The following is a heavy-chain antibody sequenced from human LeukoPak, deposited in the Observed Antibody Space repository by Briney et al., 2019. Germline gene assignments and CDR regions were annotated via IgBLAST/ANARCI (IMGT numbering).Heavy chain of an antibody. CDR3: AKLGAQYSSIWYFDY. CDR1: GFTFSSYG. Sequence: GGSLTLSCAASGFTFSSYGMHWVRQAPVKELEWVAVISSDGSNKYYADSVKRRFTISRDNSKNTLYLQMNSLRAEDTAVYYCAKLGAQYSSIWYFDYWGQGTLVTVSS. J-gene: IGHJ4*02. D-gene: IGHD6-13*01. CDR2: ISSDGSNK. V-gene: IGHV3-30*18.